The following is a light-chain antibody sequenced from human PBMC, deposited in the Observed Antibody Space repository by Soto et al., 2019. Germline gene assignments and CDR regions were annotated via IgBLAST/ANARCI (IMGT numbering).Light chain of an antibody. CDR3: QQYGIL. CDR1: QSVSSSY. V-gene: IGKV3-20*01. J-gene: IGKJ5*01. CDR2: GAS. Sequence: EMVWTQSPGTLSLSPGERATLSCRASQSVSSSYLAWDQQKPGQAPRLLIYGASSRATGIPDRFSGSGSGPDFTLTLSRLEPEDFAVDYCQQYGILFGQGTRLEIK.